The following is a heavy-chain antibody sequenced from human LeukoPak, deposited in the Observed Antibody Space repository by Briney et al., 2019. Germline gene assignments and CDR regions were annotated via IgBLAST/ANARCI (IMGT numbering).Heavy chain of an antibody. Sequence: GGSLRLSCAASGLTFSSSWMSWVRQAPGKGLEWVANIKEDGSEKYYVDSVKGRFTISRDNAKNSLYLQMNSLRAEDTAVYYCARDRGGFTMVRGVRSNYYYYMDVWGKGTTVTISS. J-gene: IGHJ6*03. V-gene: IGHV3-7*01. CDR2: IKEDGSEK. CDR1: GLTFSSSW. D-gene: IGHD3-10*01. CDR3: ARDRGGFTMVRGVRSNYYYYMDV.